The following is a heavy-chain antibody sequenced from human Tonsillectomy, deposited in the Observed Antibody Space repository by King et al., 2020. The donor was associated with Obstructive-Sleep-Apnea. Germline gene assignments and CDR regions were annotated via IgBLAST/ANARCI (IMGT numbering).Heavy chain of an antibody. D-gene: IGHD5-24*01. CDR1: GFTFSNYA. CDR2: ISYDGSNK. CDR3: ARDRGMARITSYDYYGMDV. V-gene: IGHV3-30-3*01. J-gene: IGHJ6*02. Sequence: VQLVESGGGVVQPGRSLRLSCAASGFTFSNYALHWVRQAPGKGLEWVAVISYDGSNKLYADSVKGRFTISRDNSTDTLCLQMNSLRAEDTAVYYCARDRGMARITSYDYYGMDVWGQGTTVTVSS.